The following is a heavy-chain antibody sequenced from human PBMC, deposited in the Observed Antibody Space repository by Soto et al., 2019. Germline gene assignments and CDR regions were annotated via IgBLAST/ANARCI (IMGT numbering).Heavy chain of an antibody. CDR2: INPNSGGT. D-gene: IGHD1-7*01. CDR3: ARSETVNWNYGH. Sequence: ASVKVSCKASGYTFTGYYMHWVRQAPGQGLEWMGWINPNSGGTNYAQKFQGRVTMTRDTSISTAYMELSRLRSDDTAMYYCARSETVNWNYGHWGQGTLVTVSS. J-gene: IGHJ4*02. CDR1: GYTFTGYY. V-gene: IGHV1-2*02.